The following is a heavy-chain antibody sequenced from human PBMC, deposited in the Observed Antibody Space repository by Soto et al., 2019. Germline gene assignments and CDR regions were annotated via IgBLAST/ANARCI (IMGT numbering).Heavy chain of an antibody. CDR3: ARAGYSYGSYDDFDI. CDR2: ISAYNGNT. V-gene: IGHV1-18*01. D-gene: IGHD5-18*01. CDR1: GYTFTSYG. J-gene: IGHJ3*02. Sequence: ASVKVSCKASGYTFTSYGISWVRQAPGQGLEWMGWISAYNGNTNYAQKLQGRVTMTTDTSTSTAYMELRSLRSDDTAVYYCARAGYSYGSYDDFDIWGQVPMVTVSS.